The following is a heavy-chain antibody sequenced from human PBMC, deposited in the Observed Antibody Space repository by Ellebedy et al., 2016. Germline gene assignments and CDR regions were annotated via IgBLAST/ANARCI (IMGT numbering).Heavy chain of an antibody. CDR2: IYYSGST. CDR1: GGSISSGGYY. D-gene: IGHD7-27*01. J-gene: IGHJ3*02. CDR3: ARALTGAHDAFDI. Sequence: SETLSLXXTVSGGSISSGGYYWSWIRQHPGKGLEWIGYIYYSGSTYYNPSLKSRVTISVDTSKNQFSLKLSSVTAADTAVYYCARALTGAHDAFDIWGQGTMVTVSS. V-gene: IGHV4-31*03.